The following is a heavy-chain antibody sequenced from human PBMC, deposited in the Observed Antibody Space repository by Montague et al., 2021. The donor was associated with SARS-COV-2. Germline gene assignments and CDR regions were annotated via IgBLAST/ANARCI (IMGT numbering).Heavy chain of an antibody. D-gene: IGHD3-10*01. J-gene: IGHJ4*02. CDR1: GGSISSSSYY. CDR3: ASDWLYVSGIYSCQFELMDY. CDR2: IYNSGST. Sequence: SETLSLTCTVSGGSISSSSYYWGWIRQPAGKGLEWIGRIYNSGSTYYNPSLKSRVTISVDTSKNQFSLKLSSVTAADTAVYYCASDWLYVSGIYSCQFELMDYWGQGTLVTVSS. V-gene: IGHV4-39*01.